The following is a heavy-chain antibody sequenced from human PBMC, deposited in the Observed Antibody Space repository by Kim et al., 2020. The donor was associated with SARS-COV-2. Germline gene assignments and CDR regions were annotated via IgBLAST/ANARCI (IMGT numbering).Heavy chain of an antibody. D-gene: IGHD3-3*01. Sequence: GGSLRLSCAASGFTFSSYWMSWVRQAPGKGLEWVANIKQYGSEKYYVDSVKGRFTISRDNAKNSLYLQMNSLRAEDTAVYYCARWRHYDFWSSEAFKYYFDYWGQGTLVTVSS. CDR2: IKQYGSEK. V-gene: IGHV3-7*01. CDR3: ARWRHYDFWSSEAFKYYFDY. J-gene: IGHJ4*02. CDR1: GFTFSSYW.